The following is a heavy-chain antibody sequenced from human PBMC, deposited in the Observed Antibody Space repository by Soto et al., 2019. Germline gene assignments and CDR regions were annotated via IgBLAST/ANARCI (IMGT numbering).Heavy chain of an antibody. Sequence: GSLRLSCGASGFTFSSYWMDWVRQAPGKGLVWVSRINSDGSSTSYADSVKGRFTISRDNAKNTLYLQMNSLRAEDTAVYYCAPEPPVYCSGGSCPLDYFQHWSQGTLVTVSS. J-gene: IGHJ1*01. V-gene: IGHV3-74*01. D-gene: IGHD2-15*01. CDR2: INSDGSST. CDR1: GFTFSSYW. CDR3: APEPPVYCSGGSCPLDYFQH.